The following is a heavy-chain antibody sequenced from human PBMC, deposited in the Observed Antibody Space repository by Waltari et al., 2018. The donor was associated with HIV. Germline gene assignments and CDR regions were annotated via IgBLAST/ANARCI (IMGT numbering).Heavy chain of an antibody. J-gene: IGHJ5*02. D-gene: IGHD4-4*01. CDR3: ARSFSGYSNYFDP. CDR2: MSYRGST. V-gene: IGHV4-39*01. CDR1: GGSMTSSSYY. Sequence: QLQLQESGPGLVKSSETLSLTCTVSGGSMTSSSYYWGWIRQPPGKGLGWIGSMSYRGSTYSNASLRSRLTITVDTSKNQFSLKLTSVTAADTAMYYCARSFSGYSNYFDPWGQGTLVTVSS.